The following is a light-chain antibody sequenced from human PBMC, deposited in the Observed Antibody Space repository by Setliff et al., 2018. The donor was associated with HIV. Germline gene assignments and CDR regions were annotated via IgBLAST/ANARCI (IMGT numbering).Light chain of an antibody. CDR3: AVWDDSLNRVV. J-gene: IGLJ3*02. Sequence: QSALTQPPSASGTPGQRVTISCSGSSSNIGINTVNWYQQLPGTAPKLLIFTNNIRPSGVPDRFSASKSGTSASLAISGLQSEDEAHYYCAVWDDSLNRVVFGGGTKVTVL. CDR2: TNN. V-gene: IGLV1-44*01. CDR1: SSNIGINT.